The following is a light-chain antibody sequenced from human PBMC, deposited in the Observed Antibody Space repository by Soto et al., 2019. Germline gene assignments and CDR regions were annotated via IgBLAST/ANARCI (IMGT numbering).Light chain of an antibody. V-gene: IGKV1-16*01. CDR3: QQYNNWPPWT. CDR1: QGIISY. J-gene: IGKJ1*01. Sequence: IQLTQSPSSLSASIGDRVTIACRASQGIISYLVWYQRKPEKAPRSLIYAASSLQSGVPLRFSGSGSGTDFTLTISSLQSEDFAVYYCQQYNNWPPWTFCQGTKVDIK. CDR2: AAS.